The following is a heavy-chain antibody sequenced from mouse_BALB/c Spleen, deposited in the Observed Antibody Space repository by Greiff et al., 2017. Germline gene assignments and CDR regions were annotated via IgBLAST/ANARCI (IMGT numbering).Heavy chain of an antibody. Sequence: QVQLQQSGAELVRPGTSVKVSCQASGYAFTNYLIEWVKQRPGQGLEWIGVINPGSGGTNYNEKFKGKATLTADKSSSTAYMQLSSLTSDDSAVYFCARSYYGNFLYYAMDYWGQGTSVTVSS. V-gene: IGHV1-54*03. D-gene: IGHD2-10*01. CDR1: GYAFTNYL. J-gene: IGHJ4*01. CDR2: INPGSGGT. CDR3: ARSYYGNFLYYAMDY.